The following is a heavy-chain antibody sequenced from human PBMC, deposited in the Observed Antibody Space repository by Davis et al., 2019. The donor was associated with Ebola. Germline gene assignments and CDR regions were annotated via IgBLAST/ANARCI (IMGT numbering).Heavy chain of an antibody. CDR2: IYYSGST. Sequence: SETLSLTCTVSAGSISSYYWSWIRQPPGKGLEWIGYIYYSGSTNYNPSLKSRVTISVDTSKNQFSLKLSSVTAADTAVYYCAREGSSSLGVYYYGMDVWDQGTTVTFSS. CDR3: AREGSSSLGVYYYGMDV. CDR1: AGSISSYY. J-gene: IGHJ6*02. V-gene: IGHV4-59*01. D-gene: IGHD6-6*01.